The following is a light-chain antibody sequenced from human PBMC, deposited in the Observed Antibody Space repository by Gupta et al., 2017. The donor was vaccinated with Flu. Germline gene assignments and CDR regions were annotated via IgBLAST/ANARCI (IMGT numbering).Light chain of an antibody. V-gene: IGLV2-14*01. CDR3: SSYTSSSTLDNRV. CDR2: EVS. Sequence: QSALTQPASVSGSPGQSITISCTGTSSDVGGYNYVSWYQQHPGKAPKLMIYEVSNRPSGVSNRFSGSKSGNTASLTISGLQAEDEADYYCSSYTSSSTLDNRVFGGGTKLTVL. J-gene: IGLJ3*02. CDR1: SSDVGGYNY.